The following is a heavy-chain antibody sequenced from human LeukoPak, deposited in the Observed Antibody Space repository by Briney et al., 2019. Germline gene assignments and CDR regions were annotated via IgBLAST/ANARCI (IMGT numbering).Heavy chain of an antibody. J-gene: IGHJ4*02. CDR1: GGSISTGDYH. V-gene: IGHV4-61*08. CDR2: IYYSGST. Sequence: SETLSLTCTVSGGSISTGDYHWSWIRQPPGKGLEWIGYIYYSGSTNYNPSLKSRVTISVDTSKNQFSLKLSSVTAADTAVYYCARGEGTYYYESSGYPPAYYFDYWGQGTLVTVSS. D-gene: IGHD3-22*01. CDR3: ARGEGTYYYESSGYPPAYYFDY.